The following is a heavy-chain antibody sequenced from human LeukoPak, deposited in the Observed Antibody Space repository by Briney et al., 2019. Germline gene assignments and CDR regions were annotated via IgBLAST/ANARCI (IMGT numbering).Heavy chain of an antibody. V-gene: IGHV3-48*03. CDR2: ISSSGSTI. CDR1: GFTFSSYE. Sequence: GGSLRFSCAASGFTFSSYEMNWVRQAPGKGLEWVSYISSSGSTIYYADSAKGRFTISRDNAKNSLYLQMNSLRAEDTAVYYCARVRYDSSGYYSIFDYCGQGTLVTVSS. D-gene: IGHD3-22*01. J-gene: IGHJ4*02. CDR3: ARVRYDSSGYYSIFDY.